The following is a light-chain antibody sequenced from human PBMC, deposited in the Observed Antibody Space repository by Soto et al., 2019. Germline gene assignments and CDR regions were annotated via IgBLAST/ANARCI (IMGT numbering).Light chain of an antibody. J-gene: IGKJ2*01. CDR1: QSVSNNY. Sequence: EIVLTQSPGTLSLSPGERATLSCRASQSVSNNYLAWYQQKPGQAPRLLIQDASSRASGIPYRFSGSGSGTDFTLFITRLEPEDFAVYFCQQYGSSTYTFGQGTKLEIK. CDR2: DAS. V-gene: IGKV3-20*01. CDR3: QQYGSSTYT.